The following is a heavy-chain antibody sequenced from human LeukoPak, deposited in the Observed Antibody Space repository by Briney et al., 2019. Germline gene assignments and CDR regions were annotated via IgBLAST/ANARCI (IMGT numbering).Heavy chain of an antibody. J-gene: IGHJ5*02. CDR3: ARIRCGRGQARCYNH. D-gene: IGHD2-21*01. CDR2: VSPGGYT. V-gene: IGHV4-34*01. CDR1: GVSVSDYY. Sequence: PSETLSLTCAVSGVSVSDYYWSWIRQSPEKGLEWIGEVSPGGYTNYNPSLRSRVIISEDTSENQLSLNVTSVTAADTALYYCARIRCGRGQARCYNHWAQGSLATVSA.